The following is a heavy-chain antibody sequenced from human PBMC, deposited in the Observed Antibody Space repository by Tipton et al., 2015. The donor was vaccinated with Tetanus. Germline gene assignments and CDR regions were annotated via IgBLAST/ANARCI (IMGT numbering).Heavy chain of an antibody. D-gene: IGHD6-6*01. J-gene: IGHJ4*02. CDR2: IYYSGST. V-gene: IGHV4-59*01. CDR1: GGSISSYY. Sequence: TLSLTCTVSGGSISSYYWSWIRQPPGKGLEWIGYIYYSGSTNYNPSLKSRVTISVDTSKNQFSLKLSSVTAADTAVYYCARDLTYSSSLSLGYWGQGTLVTVSS. CDR3: ARDLTYSSSLSLGY.